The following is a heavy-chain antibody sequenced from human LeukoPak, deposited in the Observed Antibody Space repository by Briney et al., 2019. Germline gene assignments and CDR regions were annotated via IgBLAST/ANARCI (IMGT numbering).Heavy chain of an antibody. D-gene: IGHD1-1*01. Sequence: SETLSLTCAVYGDSFNEYYWSWVRQPPGKALEWIGEINHSGSTNYNPSLKSRVTISVDKSLRQFFLSLSPVTAADTTVYYCARERASNNYYNYFDPWGQGTQVTVSS. CDR3: ARERASNNYYNYFDP. V-gene: IGHV4-34*01. CDR1: GDSFNEYY. CDR2: INHSGST. J-gene: IGHJ5*02.